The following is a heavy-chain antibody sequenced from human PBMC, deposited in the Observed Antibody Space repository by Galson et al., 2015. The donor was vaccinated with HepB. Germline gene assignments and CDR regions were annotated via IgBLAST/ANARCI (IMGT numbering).Heavy chain of an antibody. V-gene: IGHV4-30-4*01. CDR3: ARAPHFDYGDYLNYFDY. D-gene: IGHD4-17*01. J-gene: IGHJ4*02. CDR1: GGSISSGDYY. CDR2: IYYSGST. Sequence: LSLTCTVSGGSISSGDYYWSWIRQPPGKGLEWIGYIYYSGSTYYNPSLKSRVTISVDTSKNQFSLKLSSVTAADTAVYYCARAPHFDYGDYLNYFDYWGQGTLVTVSS.